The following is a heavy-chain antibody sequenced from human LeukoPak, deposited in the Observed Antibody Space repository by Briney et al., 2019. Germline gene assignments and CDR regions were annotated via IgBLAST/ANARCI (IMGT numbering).Heavy chain of an antibody. J-gene: IGHJ4*02. CDR2: ISSSSSYI. CDR1: GFTFSSYS. Sequence: PGGSLRLSCAASGFTFSSYSMNWVRQAPGKGLEWVSYISSSSSYIYYAHSVKGRFTISRDKSKNTLYLQMNSLRAEDTAVYYCAKGAYDYIEIAYFDYWGQGSLVTVSS. V-gene: IGHV3-21*04. CDR3: AKGAYDYIEIAYFDY. D-gene: IGHD5-12*01.